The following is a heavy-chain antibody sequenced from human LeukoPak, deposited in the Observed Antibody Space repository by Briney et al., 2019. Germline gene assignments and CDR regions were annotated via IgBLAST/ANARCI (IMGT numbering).Heavy chain of an antibody. CDR3: AKGLYGSGSSPDF. CDR1: GFTFRNYA. V-gene: IGHV3-23*01. CDR2: INDSGSST. D-gene: IGHD3-10*01. J-gene: IGHJ4*02. Sequence: PGGSLRLSCAASGFTFRNYAMTWVRQAPGKGLEWVSGINDSGSSTYYADSVKGRLTISRDNAKNTVYLQMSSLRVEDTAVYYCAKGLYGSGSSPDFWGQGTLVTVSS.